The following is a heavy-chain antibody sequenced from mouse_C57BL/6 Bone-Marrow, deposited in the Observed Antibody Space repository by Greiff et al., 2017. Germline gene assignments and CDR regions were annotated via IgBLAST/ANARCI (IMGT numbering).Heavy chain of an antibody. Sequence: VQLQESGAELVRPGTSVKVSCKASGYAFTNYWIEWVKQRPGQGLEWIGVINPGSGGTNYNEKFKGKATLTADKSSSTAYMQLSSLTSEDSAVYFCARWGEVYFYFDYWGQGTTLTVSS. CDR3: ARWGEVYFYFDY. D-gene: IGHD1-1*01. J-gene: IGHJ2*01. CDR2: INPGSGGT. CDR1: GYAFTNYW. V-gene: IGHV1-54*01.